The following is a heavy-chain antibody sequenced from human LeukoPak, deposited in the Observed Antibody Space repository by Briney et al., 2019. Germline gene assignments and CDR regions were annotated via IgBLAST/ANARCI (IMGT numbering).Heavy chain of an antibody. V-gene: IGHV4-34*01. CDR2: IIHSGST. D-gene: IGHD6-25*01. CDR1: GPSLSGYY. CDR3: ARGVAAAGPEFGY. Sequence: SETLSLTCAVYGPSLSGYYWSWVRQPPGKGLEWIGEIIHSGSTNYNPSLKSGVTISVDTSKNQFSLKLSSVTAADTAVYYGARGVAAAGPEFGYWGQGTLVTVSS. J-gene: IGHJ4*02.